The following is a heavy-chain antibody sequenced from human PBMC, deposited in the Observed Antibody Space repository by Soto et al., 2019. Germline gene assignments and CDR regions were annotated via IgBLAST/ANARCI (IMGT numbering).Heavy chain of an antibody. Sequence: QVQLVQSGAELKKPGSSVKVSCKASGDTVRGYPINWVRQAPGEGLEWMGRIIPVFGTTNDAQRFEGRVTFTADESTNTAYMELRGLLSEDTAVYYCARDGGFGELKYWGPGTLVTVS. J-gene: IGHJ4*02. V-gene: IGHV1-69*18. CDR3: ARDGGFGELKY. CDR1: GDTVRGYP. CDR2: IIPVFGTT. D-gene: IGHD3-10*01.